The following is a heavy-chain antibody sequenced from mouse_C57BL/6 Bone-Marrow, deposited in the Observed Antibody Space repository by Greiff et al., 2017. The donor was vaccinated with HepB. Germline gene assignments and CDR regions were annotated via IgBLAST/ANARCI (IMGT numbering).Heavy chain of an antibody. CDR3: ARGGVYPLYYAMDY. Sequence: QVQLQQPGAELVRPGSSVKLSCKASGYTFTSYWMHWVKQRPIQGLEWIGNIDPSDSETHYNQKFKDKATLTVDKSSSTAYMQLSSLTSEDSAVYYFARGGVYPLYYAMDYWGQGTSVTVSS. J-gene: IGHJ4*01. CDR1: GYTFTSYW. V-gene: IGHV1-52*01. CDR2: IDPSDSET. D-gene: IGHD6-1*01.